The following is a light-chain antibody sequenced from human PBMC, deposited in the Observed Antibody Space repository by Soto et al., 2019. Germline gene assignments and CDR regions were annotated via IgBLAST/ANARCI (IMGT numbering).Light chain of an antibody. CDR2: AAS. CDR1: QNIGDY. Sequence: DIQMTQSPSSLSASVGDRVTITCRASQNIGDYLNWYQHRPGKAPKLLIYAASVLQDGVTSRFRGSGSGTDFTLTISRLQPEDFATYYCQQSFIPTLTFGPGTKVDIK. V-gene: IGKV1-39*01. J-gene: IGKJ3*01. CDR3: QQSFIPTLT.